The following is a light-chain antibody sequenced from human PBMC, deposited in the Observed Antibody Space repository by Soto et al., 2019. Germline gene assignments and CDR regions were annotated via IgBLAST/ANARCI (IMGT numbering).Light chain of an antibody. CDR2: EVT. Sequence: QSVLTQPPSASGSPGQSFTTSCTGTRRNVGPYKYVSWYQQYPGKAPKLMIYEVTRRPSGVPDRFSGSKSGNTASLTVSGLQAEDEADYYCTSYVGNDIWVFGGGTKLTVL. J-gene: IGLJ3*02. CDR1: RRNVGPYKY. CDR3: TSYVGNDIWV. V-gene: IGLV2-8*01.